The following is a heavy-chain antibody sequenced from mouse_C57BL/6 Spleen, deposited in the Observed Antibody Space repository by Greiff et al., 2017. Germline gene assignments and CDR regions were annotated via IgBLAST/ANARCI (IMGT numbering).Heavy chain of an antibody. CDR1: GYPITSGYD. D-gene: IGHD1-1*01. CDR3: ARGVYYYGSSPPWFAY. Sequence: EVMLVESGPGMVKPSQSLSLTCTVTGYPITSGYDWHWIRHFPGNKLEWRGYISYSGSTNYNPSLKSRISITHDTSKNHSFLKLNSVTTEDTATYYCARGVYYYGSSPPWFAYWGQGTLVTVSA. J-gene: IGHJ3*01. V-gene: IGHV3-1*01. CDR2: ISYSGST.